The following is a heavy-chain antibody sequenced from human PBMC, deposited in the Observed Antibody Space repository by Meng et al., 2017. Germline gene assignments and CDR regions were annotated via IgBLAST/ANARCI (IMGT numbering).Heavy chain of an antibody. CDR3: ARTLWFGESKAFEI. Sequence: SGPTLVKPTQTLTLTCTFSGFSLSTSGMRVSWIRQPPGKALEWLARIDWDDDKFYSTSLKTRLTISKDTSKNQVVLTMTNMDPVDTATYYCARTLWFGESKAFEIWGQGTMVTVSS. V-gene: IGHV2-70*04. CDR2: IDWDDDK. CDR1: GFSLSTSGMR. D-gene: IGHD3-10*01. J-gene: IGHJ3*02.